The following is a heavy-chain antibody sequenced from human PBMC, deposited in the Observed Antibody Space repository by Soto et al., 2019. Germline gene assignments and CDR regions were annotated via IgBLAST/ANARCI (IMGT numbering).Heavy chain of an antibody. D-gene: IGHD6-6*01. V-gene: IGHV3-23*01. CDR3: AKSAEGSSSDLYYYYGMDV. Sequence: GGSLRLSCAAPGFTFSSYAMSWVRQAPGKGLEWVSAISGSGGSTYYADSVKGRFTISRDNSKNTLYLQMNSLRAEDTAVYYCAKSAEGSSSDLYYYYGMDVWGQGTTVTVSS. CDR2: ISGSGGST. J-gene: IGHJ6*02. CDR1: GFTFSSYA.